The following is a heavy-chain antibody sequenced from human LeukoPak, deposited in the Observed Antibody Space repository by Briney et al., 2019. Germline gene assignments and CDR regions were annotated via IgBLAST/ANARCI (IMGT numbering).Heavy chain of an antibody. CDR1: GGSFSGYY. V-gene: IGHV4-34*01. CDR2: INHSGST. CDR3: AREGSSGYYYFDY. J-gene: IGHJ4*02. Sequence: SETLSLTCAVYGGSFSGYYWSWIRQPPGKGLEWIGEINHSGSTNYNPSLKSRVTISVDTSKNQFSLKLGSVTAADTAVYYCAREGSSGYYYFDYWGQGTLVTVSS. D-gene: IGHD3-22*01.